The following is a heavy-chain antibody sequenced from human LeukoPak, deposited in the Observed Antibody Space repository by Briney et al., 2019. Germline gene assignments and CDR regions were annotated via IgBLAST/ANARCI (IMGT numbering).Heavy chain of an antibody. J-gene: IGHJ6*03. CDR1: GYSFTSYW. Sequence: GESLKISCKGSGYSFTSYWIGWVRQMPGKGLEWMGIIYPGDSDTRYSPSFQGQVTISADKSISTAYLQWSSLKASDTAMYYCARHVLAVAAPYYYYYMDVWGKGTTVTISS. V-gene: IGHV5-51*01. CDR2: IYPGDSDT. D-gene: IGHD6-19*01. CDR3: ARHVLAVAAPYYYYYMDV.